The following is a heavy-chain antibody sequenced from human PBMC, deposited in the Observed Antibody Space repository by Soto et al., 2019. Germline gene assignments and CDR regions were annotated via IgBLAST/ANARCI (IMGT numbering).Heavy chain of an antibody. D-gene: IGHD1-26*01. CDR1: GGSVSSGSYY. J-gene: IGHJ6*02. V-gene: IGHV4-61*01. Sequence: SETLSLTCTVSGGSVSSGSYYWSWIRQPPGKGLEWIGYIYYSGSTNYNPSLKSRVTISVDTSKDQFSLKLGPVTAADTAVYYCARRMLMRELQYSYYYGMDVWGQGTTVTVSS. CDR2: IYYSGST. CDR3: ARRMLMRELQYSYYYGMDV.